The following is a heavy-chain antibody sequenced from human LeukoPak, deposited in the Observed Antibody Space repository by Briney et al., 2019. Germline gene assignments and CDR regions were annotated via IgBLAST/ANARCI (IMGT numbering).Heavy chain of an antibody. J-gene: IGHJ4*02. CDR3: TRTYYYDSSGYINFDY. V-gene: IGHV3-49*03. D-gene: IGHD3-22*01. CDR1: GFTFGDYA. CDR2: IRSKAYGGTT. Sequence: GGSLRLSCTASGFTFGDYAMSWFRQASGKGLEWVGFIRSKAYGGTTEYAASVKGRFTISRDDSKSIAYLQMNSLKTEDTAVYYCTRTYYYDSSGYINFDYWGQGTLVTVSS.